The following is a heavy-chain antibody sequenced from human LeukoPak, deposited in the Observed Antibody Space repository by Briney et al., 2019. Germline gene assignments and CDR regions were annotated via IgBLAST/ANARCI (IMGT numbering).Heavy chain of an antibody. Sequence: GSLRLSCAASGFTFSSYGMHWVRQAPGKGLEWVAFIRYDGSNKYYADSVKGRFTISRDNSKNTLYLQMNSLRAEDTAVYYCAKVILVPEVAYGGNSRGRAFDIWGQGTMVTVSS. D-gene: IGHD4-23*01. V-gene: IGHV3-30*02. J-gene: IGHJ3*02. CDR1: GFTFSSYG. CDR3: AKVILVPEVAYGGNSRGRAFDI. CDR2: IRYDGSNK.